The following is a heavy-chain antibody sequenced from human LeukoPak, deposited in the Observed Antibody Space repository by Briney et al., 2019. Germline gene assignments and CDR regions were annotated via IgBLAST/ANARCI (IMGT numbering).Heavy chain of an antibody. D-gene: IGHD3-22*01. CDR1: GFTFSSYA. Sequence: GGSLRLSCAVSGFTFSSYAMSWVRQAPGKGLEWVSAISGSGGSTYYADSVKGRFTISRDNSKNTLYLQMNSLRAEDTAVYYCAKDSDSSGYYSFDYWGQGTLVTVSS. CDR2: ISGSGGST. J-gene: IGHJ4*02. CDR3: AKDSDSSGYYSFDY. V-gene: IGHV3-23*01.